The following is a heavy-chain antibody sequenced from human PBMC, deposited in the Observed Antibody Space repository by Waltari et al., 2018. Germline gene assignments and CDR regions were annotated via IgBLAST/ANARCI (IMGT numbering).Heavy chain of an antibody. J-gene: IGHJ6*03. D-gene: IGHD2-2*01. CDR1: GGSISSSSYY. CDR3: ARGRGIVVVPAAQYYYYYMDV. CDR2: IYYSGST. Sequence: QLQLQESGPGLVKPSETLSLTCTVSGGSISSSSYYWAWIRQPPGKGQEWIGSIYYSGSTYYNPSLKSRITISVDTSKNQFSLKLSSVTAADTAVYYCARGRGIVVVPAAQYYYYYMDVWGKGTTVTVSS. V-gene: IGHV4-39*07.